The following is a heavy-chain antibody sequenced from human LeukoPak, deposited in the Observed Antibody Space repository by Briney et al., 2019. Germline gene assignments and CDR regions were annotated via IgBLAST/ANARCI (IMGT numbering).Heavy chain of an antibody. D-gene: IGHD3-22*01. J-gene: IGHJ4*02. V-gene: IGHV3-48*03. CDR3: ARGPPGITMIVVVPDLDY. CDR2: ISSSGSTI. Sequence: GGSLRLSCAPSGFTFSSYKMNWVRQAPGKGLEWVAYISSSGSTIYYADSVKGRFTISRDNAKNSLHLQMNSLRAEDTAVYYCARGPPGITMIVVVPDLDYWGQGTLVTVSS. CDR1: GFTFSSYK.